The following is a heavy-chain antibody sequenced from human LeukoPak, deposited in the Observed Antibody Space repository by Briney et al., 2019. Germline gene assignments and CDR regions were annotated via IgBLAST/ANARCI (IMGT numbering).Heavy chain of an antibody. CDR3: ARDPLRYSGTYVQVERDY. Sequence: GGSLRLSCEASGFTFGNYGMHGAGQAPAKALEGLTFIWYVGTNKFYADSVKGRFTISRDNSKNTLYLQMNSLRAEDTAVYYCARDPLRYSGTYVQVERDYWGQGTLVTVSS. V-gene: IGHV3-33*01. CDR1: GFTFGNYG. D-gene: IGHD1-26*01. CDR2: IWYVGTNK. J-gene: IGHJ4*02.